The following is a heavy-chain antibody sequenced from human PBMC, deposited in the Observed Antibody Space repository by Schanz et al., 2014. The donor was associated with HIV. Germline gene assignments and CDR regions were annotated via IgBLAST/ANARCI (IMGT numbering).Heavy chain of an antibody. CDR3: ARSETIAARPVWYFDL. V-gene: IGHV1-46*01. D-gene: IGHD6-6*01. J-gene: IGHJ2*01. Sequence: QVQLVQSGAEVKKPGASVKVSCKASGYTFTTYYMHWVRQAPGQGLEWMGIINPSGGSTSYAQKCQGRVTMTRDTSTSTVYMQLSSLRSEDTTVYYCARSETIAARPVWYFDLWGRGTLVTVSS. CDR1: GYTFTTYY. CDR2: INPSGGST.